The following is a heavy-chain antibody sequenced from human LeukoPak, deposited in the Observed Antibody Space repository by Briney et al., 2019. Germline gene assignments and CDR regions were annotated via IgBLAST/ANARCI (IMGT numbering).Heavy chain of an antibody. Sequence: ASVKVSCKASGYTFTSYGISWVRQAPGQGLEWMGWISAYNGNTNYAQKLQGRVTMTTDTSMSTAYMELRSLRSDDTAVYYCAREYFEPAAIRGYWFDPWGQGTLVTVSS. CDR1: GYTFTSYG. J-gene: IGHJ5*02. CDR3: AREYFEPAAIRGYWFDP. V-gene: IGHV1-18*01. D-gene: IGHD2-2*02. CDR2: ISAYNGNT.